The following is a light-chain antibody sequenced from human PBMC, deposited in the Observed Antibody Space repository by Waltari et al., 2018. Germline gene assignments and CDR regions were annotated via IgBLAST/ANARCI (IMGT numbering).Light chain of an antibody. J-gene: IGKJ1*01. V-gene: IGKV1-39*01. CDR2: AAS. CDR3: QQSYTTPRT. CDR1: QSIGTY. Sequence: DIQMTQSPSSLSASVGDRVTITCRASQSIGTYVNWYQHKPGRAPELLIYAASTVQGGVPSRFSGSGSETHFTLAISSLQREDFATYYCQQSYTTPRTFGQGTKVEIK.